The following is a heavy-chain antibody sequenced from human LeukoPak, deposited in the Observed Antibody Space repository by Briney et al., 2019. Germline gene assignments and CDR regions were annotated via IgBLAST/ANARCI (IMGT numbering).Heavy chain of an antibody. V-gene: IGHV3-48*04. CDR2: ISSSSSTI. Sequence: GGSLRLSCAASGFTFSSYSMNWVRQAPGKGLEWVSYISSSSSTIYYADSVKGRFTISRDNAKNSLYLQMNSLRAEDTAVYYCARDLVGAGDWGQGTLVTVSS. D-gene: IGHD1-26*01. CDR1: GFTFSSYS. CDR3: ARDLVGAGD. J-gene: IGHJ4*02.